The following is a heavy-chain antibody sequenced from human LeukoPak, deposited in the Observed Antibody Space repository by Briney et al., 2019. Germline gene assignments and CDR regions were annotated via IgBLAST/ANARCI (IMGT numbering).Heavy chain of an antibody. V-gene: IGHV1-8*01. CDR3: AREILKNFWSGYYAPYYYYGMDV. CDR1: GYTFTSYD. Sequence: ASVKVSCKASGYTFTSYDINWVRQATGQGLEWMGWMNPNSGNTGYAQKFQGRVTMTRNTSISTAYMELSSLRSGDTAVYYCAREILKNFWSGYYAPYYYYGMDVWGQGTTVTVSS. J-gene: IGHJ6*02. D-gene: IGHD3-3*01. CDR2: MNPNSGNT.